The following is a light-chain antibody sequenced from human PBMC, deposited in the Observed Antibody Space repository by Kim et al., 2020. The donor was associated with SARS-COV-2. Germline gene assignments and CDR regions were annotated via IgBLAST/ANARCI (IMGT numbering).Light chain of an antibody. V-gene: IGLV1-44*01. J-gene: IGLJ3*02. CDR3: AAWDDSLNGWV. CDR1: SSNIGSNT. Sequence: QSVLTQPPSASVTPGQRVTISCSGSSSNIGSNTVNLYQQLPGTAPTLLIYSNNQRPSGVPDRFSGSKSGTSASLAISGLQSEDEADYYCAAWDDSLNGWVFGGGTQLTVL. CDR2: SNN.